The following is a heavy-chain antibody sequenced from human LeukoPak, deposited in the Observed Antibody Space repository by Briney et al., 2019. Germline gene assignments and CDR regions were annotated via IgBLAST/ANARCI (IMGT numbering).Heavy chain of an antibody. Sequence: PSETLSLTCAVYGGSFSGYYWSWIRQPPGKGLEWIGYIYYSGSTNYNPSLKSRVTISVDTSKNQFSLKLSSVTAADTAVYYCARGSGYGFEIYYWGQGTLVTVSS. D-gene: IGHD5-12*01. V-gene: IGHV4-59*01. CDR1: GGSFSGYY. J-gene: IGHJ4*02. CDR2: IYYSGST. CDR3: ARGSGYGFEIYY.